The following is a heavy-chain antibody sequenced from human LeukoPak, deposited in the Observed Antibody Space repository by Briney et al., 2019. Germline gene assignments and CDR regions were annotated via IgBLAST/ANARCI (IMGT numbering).Heavy chain of an antibody. Sequence: SETLSLTCTVSGGSISSSSYYWGWIRQPPGKGLEWIGSIYYSGSTYYNPSLKSRVTISVDTSKNQFSLKLSSVTAADTAVYYCARLFSLNPFFHHTIFGVVITDNWFDPWGQGTLVTVS. J-gene: IGHJ5*02. V-gene: IGHV4-39*01. CDR3: ARLFSLNPFFHHTIFGVVITDNWFDP. D-gene: IGHD3-3*01. CDR1: GGSISSSSYY. CDR2: IYYSGST.